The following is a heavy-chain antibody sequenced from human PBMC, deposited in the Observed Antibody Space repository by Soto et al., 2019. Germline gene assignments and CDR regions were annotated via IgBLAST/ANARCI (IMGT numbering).Heavy chain of an antibody. D-gene: IGHD6-19*01. Sequence: SETLSLSCTVSGGSITGAYYYWGWIRQSPGKGLEWIGEISQSGFTNYNPSLESRVTLSVDTSKSEFSLHLTSMTAADTALYYCARGLFSSGWYSYFEPWGQGTPVTVSS. CDR3: ARGLFSSGWYSYFEP. V-gene: IGHV4-34*01. CDR2: ISQSGFT. CDR1: GGSITGAYYY. J-gene: IGHJ5*02.